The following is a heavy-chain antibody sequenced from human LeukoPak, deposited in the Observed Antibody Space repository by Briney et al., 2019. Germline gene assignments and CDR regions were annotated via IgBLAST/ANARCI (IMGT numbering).Heavy chain of an antibody. J-gene: IGHJ3*02. CDR3: ASGLRLQGTDAFDI. Sequence: SETLPLTCAVYGGSFSGYYWSWIRQPPGKGLEWIGEINHSGSTNYNPSLESRVTISVDTSKNQFSLKLSSVTAADTAVYYCASGLRLQGTDAFDIWGQGTMVTVSS. CDR1: GGSFSGYY. V-gene: IGHV4-34*01. CDR2: INHSGST. D-gene: IGHD5-18*01.